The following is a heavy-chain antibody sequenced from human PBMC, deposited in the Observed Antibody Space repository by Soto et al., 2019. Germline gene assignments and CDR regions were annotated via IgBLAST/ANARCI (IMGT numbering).Heavy chain of an antibody. D-gene: IGHD3-10*01. J-gene: IGHJ4*02. CDR2: ISPSSTYI. CDR3: SRGGGYVSATSHPHS. V-gene: IGHV3-21*01. Sequence: EVQLVESGGGLVKPGGSLRLSCETSGFAFRTSSMNWVRQAPGKGLEWVSSISPSSTYIYYADSVKGRFTISRDNAKSSLCLQVNSLTADDTAMYYCSRGGGYVSATSHPHSWGQGTLFTVSA. CDR1: GFAFRTSS.